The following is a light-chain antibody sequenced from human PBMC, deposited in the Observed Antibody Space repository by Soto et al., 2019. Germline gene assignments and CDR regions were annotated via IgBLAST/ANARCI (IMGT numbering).Light chain of an antibody. V-gene: IGKV1-12*01. J-gene: IGKJ5*01. CDR2: GAS. Sequence: DIQMTQSPSSVSASVGDRVTITCRASQDIGSWLAWYQQKPGKAPDLLIYGASSLQSGVPSRFYGSGSGTDFTLTISSLQPEDFATYYCQQCGSFPITFGPGTRLEIK. CDR1: QDIGSW. CDR3: QQCGSFPIT.